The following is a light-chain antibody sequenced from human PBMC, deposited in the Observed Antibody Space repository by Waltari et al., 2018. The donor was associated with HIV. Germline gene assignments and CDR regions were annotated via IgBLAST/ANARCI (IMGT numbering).Light chain of an antibody. CDR2: RDN. V-gene: IGLV1-47*01. J-gene: IGLJ3*02. Sequence: QSVLTQPPSASATPGQRVTIPCSGSSPNLGSNFVYWYQQLSGGTPQLCIYRDNPRPSGTPDRFPASKSGTSASLAISGLRSEDEGHYYCAAWDDTLSGRVFGGGTKVTVL. CDR1: SPNLGSNF. CDR3: AAWDDTLSGRV.